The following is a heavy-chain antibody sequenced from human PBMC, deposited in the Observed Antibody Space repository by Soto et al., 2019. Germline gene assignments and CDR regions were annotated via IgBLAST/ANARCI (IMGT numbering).Heavy chain of an antibody. J-gene: IGHJ2*01. D-gene: IGHD3-9*01. Sequence: EVRLMESGGGFLQPGGSQRLSCVASGFTFNSYAMSWVRQTPEKGLEWVSAISGSGWQTYYAESVQGRFTISRDNSKTPVYLHMNRLRAEDSGIYYCAKGRYFDASGGCANFWGRGTLVTVSS. CDR1: GFTFNSYA. CDR2: ISGSGWQT. CDR3: AKGRYFDASGGCANF. V-gene: IGHV3-23*01.